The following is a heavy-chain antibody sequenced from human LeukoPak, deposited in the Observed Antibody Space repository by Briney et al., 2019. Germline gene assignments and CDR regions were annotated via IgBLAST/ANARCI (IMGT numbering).Heavy chain of an antibody. J-gene: IGHJ4*02. Sequence: GGSLRLSCAASGFAFSSYWMHWVRQAPGKGLVWVSRINSDGSSTSYADSVKGRFTISRDNAKNTPYLQMNSLRAEDTAVYYCARDPNWGRYFDYWGQGTLVTVSS. CDR1: GFAFSSYW. V-gene: IGHV3-74*01. CDR2: INSDGSST. CDR3: ARDPNWGRYFDY. D-gene: IGHD7-27*01.